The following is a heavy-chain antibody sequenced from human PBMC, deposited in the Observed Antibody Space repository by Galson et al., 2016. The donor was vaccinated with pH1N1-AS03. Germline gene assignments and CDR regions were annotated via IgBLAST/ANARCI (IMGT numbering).Heavy chain of an antibody. CDR1: GVSITTYY. V-gene: IGHV4-4*07. Sequence: ETLSLTFTVSGVSITTYYWSWIRPPAGKGLEWVGRIYASGNTNYNPSLKSRVTMSVDTSKNQFSLTLNSVTAADTAVYFCARDFGSGHYMNYYNYGMDILGQGTTVTVSS. CDR2: IYASGNT. CDR3: ARDFGSGHYMNYYNYGMDI. J-gene: IGHJ6*02. D-gene: IGHD3-10*01.